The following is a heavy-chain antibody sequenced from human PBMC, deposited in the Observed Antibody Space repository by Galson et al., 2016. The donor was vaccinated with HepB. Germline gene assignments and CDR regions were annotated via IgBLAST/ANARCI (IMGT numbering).Heavy chain of an antibody. CDR1: GFTFSTYW. D-gene: IGHD3-10*01. V-gene: IGHV3-7*05. J-gene: IGHJ4*02. CDR2: IKQDGSEE. Sequence: SLRLSCAASGFTFSTYWTHWVRQAPGKGLEWVANIKQDGSEEYYVDSVKGRFTISRDNAKNSLYLQMNSLRAEDTAVYYCARRRGSGSHDYWGQGTLVTVSS. CDR3: ARRRGSGSHDY.